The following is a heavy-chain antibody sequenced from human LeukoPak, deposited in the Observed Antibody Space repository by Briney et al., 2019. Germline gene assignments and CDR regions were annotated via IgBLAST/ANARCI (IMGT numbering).Heavy chain of an antibody. V-gene: IGHV3-30*02. CDR3: AKGIDYGGNGGSLDY. D-gene: IGHD4-23*01. CDR1: GFTFSSYG. Sequence: GGSLRLSCAASGFTFSSYGMHWVRQAPGKGLEWVAFIRYDGSNKYYADSVKGRLAISRDNSKNTLYLQMNSLRAEDTAVYYCAKGIDYGGNGGSLDYWGQGTLVTVSS. CDR2: IRYDGSNK. J-gene: IGHJ4*02.